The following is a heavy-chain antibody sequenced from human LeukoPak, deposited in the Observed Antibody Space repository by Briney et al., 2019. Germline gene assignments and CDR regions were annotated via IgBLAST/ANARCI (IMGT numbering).Heavy chain of an antibody. CDR1: GGSLSGYY. Sequence: PSETLSLTCAVYGGSLSGYYWSWIRQPPGRGLEWIGEINHSGSTNYNPSLKSRVTISVDTSKNQFSLKLSPVTAADTAVYYCARGRGDSSGWYLQHWGQGTLVTVSS. D-gene: IGHD6-19*01. CDR3: ARGRGDSSGWYLQH. CDR2: INHSGST. J-gene: IGHJ1*01. V-gene: IGHV4-34*01.